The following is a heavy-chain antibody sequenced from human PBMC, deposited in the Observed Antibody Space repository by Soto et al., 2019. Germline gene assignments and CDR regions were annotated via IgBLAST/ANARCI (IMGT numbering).Heavy chain of an antibody. Sequence: HTLSLTCAISGDSVSSNSAAWNWIRQSPSRGLEWLGRTYYRSKWYNDYAVSVKSRITINPDTSKNQFSLQLNSVTPEDTAVYYCARVGGIAAAGWFDPWGQGTLVTVSS. CDR2: TYYRSKWYN. CDR3: ARVGGIAAAGWFDP. CDR1: GDSVSSNSAA. J-gene: IGHJ5*02. D-gene: IGHD6-13*01. V-gene: IGHV6-1*01.